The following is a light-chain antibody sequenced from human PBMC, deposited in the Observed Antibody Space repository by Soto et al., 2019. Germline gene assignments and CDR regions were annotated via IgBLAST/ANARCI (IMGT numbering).Light chain of an antibody. J-gene: IGKJ4*01. CDR1: QSVSSF. CDR2: DAS. V-gene: IGKV3-11*01. CDR3: QQRSNWPPVT. Sequence: EIVLTQSPPTLSLSPGEGATLSCRASQSVSSFLAWYQQKPGQAPRLLIFDASNRATGIPARFSGSGSGTDFTLTISSLEPEDFGVYYCQQRSNWPPVTFGGGTKVDIK.